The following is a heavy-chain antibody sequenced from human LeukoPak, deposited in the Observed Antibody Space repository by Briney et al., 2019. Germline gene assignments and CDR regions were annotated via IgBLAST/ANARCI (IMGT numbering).Heavy chain of an antibody. D-gene: IGHD3-10*01. V-gene: IGHV3-74*01. CDR1: GVSFSNYW. Sequence: GESLRLSCAASGVSFSNYWFHWVRQAPGEGVVWGSRTNEHGTIINYADSVKGRFAISRDNAKNTLYLQMNSLRTEDSALYYCVVDLSGSADYWGQGTLVTVSS. CDR2: TNEHGTII. J-gene: IGHJ4*02. CDR3: VVDLSGSADY.